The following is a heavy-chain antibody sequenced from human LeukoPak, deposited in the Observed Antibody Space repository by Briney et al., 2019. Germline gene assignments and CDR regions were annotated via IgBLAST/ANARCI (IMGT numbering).Heavy chain of an antibody. D-gene: IGHD1-26*01. Sequence: EASVKVSCKASGGISSSYAISWVRQAPGQGLEWMGRIIPIFGTANYAQKFQGRVTITTDESTSTAYMELSSLRSEDTAVYYRARYRPGATGSNAFDIWGQGTMVTVSS. V-gene: IGHV1-69*05. CDR2: IIPIFGTA. J-gene: IGHJ3*02. CDR3: ARYRPGATGSNAFDI. CDR1: GGISSSYA.